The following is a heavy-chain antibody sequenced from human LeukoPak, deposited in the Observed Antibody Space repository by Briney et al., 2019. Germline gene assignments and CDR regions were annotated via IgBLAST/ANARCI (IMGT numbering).Heavy chain of an antibody. V-gene: IGHV1-18*01. CDR2: IAAYSGNT. Sequence: ASVKVSCKASGYTFSNYGLNWVRQAPGQGLEWMGRIAAYSGNTNYAEKFQGRVTMTTDTSTSTVYVELKTLTSDDTAIYYCVRGAEGGTSKRNRYYYYYMDVWGKGITVTVSS. J-gene: IGHJ6*03. CDR3: VRGAEGGTSKRNRYYYYYMDV. CDR1: GYTFSNYG. D-gene: IGHD1/OR15-1a*01.